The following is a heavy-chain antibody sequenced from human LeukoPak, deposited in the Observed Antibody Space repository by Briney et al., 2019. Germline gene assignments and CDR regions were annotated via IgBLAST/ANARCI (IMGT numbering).Heavy chain of an antibody. CDR1: GFTFSSYA. Sequence: GGSLRLSCAASGFTFSSYAMSWVRQAPGKGLEWVSAISGSGGSTYYADSVKGRFTISRDNSKNTLYLQMNSLRAEDTAVYYCAKDEITMVRGVIADYYGMDVWGQGTTVTVSS. CDR3: AKDEITMVRGVIADYYGMDV. D-gene: IGHD3-10*01. CDR2: ISGSGGST. V-gene: IGHV3-23*01. J-gene: IGHJ6*02.